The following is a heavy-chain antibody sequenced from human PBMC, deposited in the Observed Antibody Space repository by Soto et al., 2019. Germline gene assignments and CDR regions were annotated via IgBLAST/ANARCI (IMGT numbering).Heavy chain of an antibody. D-gene: IGHD5-12*01. CDR3: ARDSREYNAYDYN. Sequence: PXXSLRLSFAASGFTFRRCSMHWVLQAPGKGLEWVSIITITGFIDYADSVKGRFTISRDNAKSSLYLQMNSLRAEDTAVYYCARDSREYNAYDYNWGQGTLVTVSS. CDR1: GFTFRRCS. J-gene: IGHJ4*02. V-gene: IGHV3-21*01. CDR2: IITITGFI.